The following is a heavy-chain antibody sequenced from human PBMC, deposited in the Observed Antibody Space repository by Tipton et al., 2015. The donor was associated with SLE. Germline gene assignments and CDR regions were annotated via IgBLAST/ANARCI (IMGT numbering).Heavy chain of an antibody. CDR2: MFSSGDT. D-gene: IGHD2-15*01. J-gene: IGHJ4*02. V-gene: IGHV4-4*07. CDR1: GGSISGYF. Sequence: LRLSCTVSGGSISGYFWTWIRQPAGKGLEWIGRMFSSGDTNYNPSLKSRLTMSVDTSKSHFSLKLTSVTAADTAVYYCARGSVVADDFWGQGTLVTVSS. CDR3: ARGSVVADDF.